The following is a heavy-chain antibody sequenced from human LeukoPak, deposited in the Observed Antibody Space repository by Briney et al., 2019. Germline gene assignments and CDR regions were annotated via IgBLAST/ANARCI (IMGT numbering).Heavy chain of an antibody. CDR3: AKDKEQVDTALVIDY. Sequence: PGGSLRLSCLASGFTFSNSWMTWVRQAPGRGLEWVANIKEDGSDKQYVDSVRGRFTISRDNAKNSLYLQMNSLRAEDTALYYCAKDKEQVDTALVIDYWGQGTLVTVSS. V-gene: IGHV3-7*03. CDR2: IKEDGSDK. CDR1: GFTFSNSW. J-gene: IGHJ4*02. D-gene: IGHD5-18*01.